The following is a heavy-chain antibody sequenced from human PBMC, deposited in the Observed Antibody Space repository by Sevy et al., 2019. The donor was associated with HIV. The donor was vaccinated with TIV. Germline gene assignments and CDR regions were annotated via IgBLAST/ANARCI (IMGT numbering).Heavy chain of an antibody. Sequence: GGSLRLSCAASGFTFSSYGMHWVRQTPTKGLEWMAVIWYDGSNKNYADSVKGRFTISRDNSKNMLDLQMNSLRPEDTAVYYCARGKAALPWYYYGMDVWGQGTTVTVSS. CDR2: IWYDGSNK. D-gene: IGHD6-6*01. V-gene: IGHV3-33*08. J-gene: IGHJ6*02. CDR1: GFTFSSYG. CDR3: ARGKAALPWYYYGMDV.